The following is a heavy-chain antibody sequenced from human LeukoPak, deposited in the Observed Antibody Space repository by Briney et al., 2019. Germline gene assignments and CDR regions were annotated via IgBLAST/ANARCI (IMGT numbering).Heavy chain of an antibody. J-gene: IGHJ6*02. D-gene: IGHD3-10*01. CDR2: ISYDGSNK. Sequence: GGSLRLSCAASGFSFSSYAMHWVRQAPGKGLEWVAVISYDGSNKYYADSVKGRFTISRDNSKNTLYLQMNSLRAEDTAVYYCARDPVGWGYYGMDVWGQGTTVTVSS. CDR3: ARDPVGWGYYGMDV. CDR1: GFSFSSYA. V-gene: IGHV3-30-3*01.